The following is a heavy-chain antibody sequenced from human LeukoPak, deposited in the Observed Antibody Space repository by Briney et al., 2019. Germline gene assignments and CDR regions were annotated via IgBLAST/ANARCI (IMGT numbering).Heavy chain of an antibody. CDR3: ATSTYYYYYGMDV. J-gene: IGHJ6*02. CDR1: GYSFTSYW. V-gene: IGHV5-51*01. CDR2: IYPGDSDT. Sequence: GESPKISCKGSGYSFTSYWIGWVRQMPGKGLEWMGIIYPGDSDTRYSPCFQAQVTISADKSISTAYLQWSSLKASDTAMYYCATSTYYYYYGMDVWGQGTTVTVSS.